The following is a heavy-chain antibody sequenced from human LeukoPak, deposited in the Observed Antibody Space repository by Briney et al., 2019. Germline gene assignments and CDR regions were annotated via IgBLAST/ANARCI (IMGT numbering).Heavy chain of an antibody. D-gene: IGHD2-2*01. J-gene: IGHJ1*01. CDR2: IKQDGSEK. CDR3: ERDQGCSTTNCYSYFQH. CDR1: GFTFSSYW. Sequence: GGALRLSCAASGFTFSSYWMSWVRQVPGKGLEWVANIKQDGSEKYYVDSVKGRFTISRDNAKNSLSLQTNSMRAEDTDVYYCERDQGCSTTNCYSYFQHWGQGTLVSVSS. V-gene: IGHV3-7*01.